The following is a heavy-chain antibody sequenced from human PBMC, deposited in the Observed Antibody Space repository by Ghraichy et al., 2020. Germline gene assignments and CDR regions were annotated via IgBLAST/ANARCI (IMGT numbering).Heavy chain of an antibody. V-gene: IGHV3-23*01. D-gene: IGHD5-18*01. J-gene: IGHJ4*02. CDR3: IRQVWCDY. CDR2: ISGNGATT. Sequence: GESLKISCAASGFPFSNYAMSWVRQAPGKGLEWVSTISGNGATTYYPDSVKGRFTISRDNSRNTLHLQMNSLRAEDTAVYYCIRQVWCDYWGQGTLVTVSS. CDR1: GFPFSNYA.